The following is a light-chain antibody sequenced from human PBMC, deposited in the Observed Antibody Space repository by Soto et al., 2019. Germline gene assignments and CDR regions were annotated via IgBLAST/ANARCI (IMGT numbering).Light chain of an antibody. V-gene: IGKV1-27*01. CDR3: QKYNSAPPVT. J-gene: IGKJ4*01. CDR2: AAS. Sequence: DIQVTQSPSSLSASVGDRVTITCRASQGISNYLAWYQQKPGKVPKLLIYAASTLQSGVPSRFSGSGSGTDFTLTISSLQPEDVATYYCQKYNSAPPVTFGGGTKVDIK. CDR1: QGISNY.